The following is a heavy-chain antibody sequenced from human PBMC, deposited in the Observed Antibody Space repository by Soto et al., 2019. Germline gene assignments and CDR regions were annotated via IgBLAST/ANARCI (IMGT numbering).Heavy chain of an antibody. CDR2: IYYSGST. Sequence: QVQLQESGPGLVKPSQTLSLTCTVSGGSLSSGGYYLSWIRQDPGKGLGWIGYIYYSGSTYYNPSLKSRVTISVDTSKNQFSLKLSSVTAADTAVYYCATYGSGTYKPTTFDYWGQGTLVTVSS. V-gene: IGHV4-31*03. J-gene: IGHJ4*02. CDR3: ATYGSGTYKPTTFDY. D-gene: IGHD3-10*01. CDR1: GGSLSSGGYY.